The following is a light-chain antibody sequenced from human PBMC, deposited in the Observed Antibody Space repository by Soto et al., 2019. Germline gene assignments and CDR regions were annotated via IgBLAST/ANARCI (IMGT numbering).Light chain of an antibody. Sequence: ELVLTQSPATLSFFPGERATLSCRASQYINTYLAWYQQKPGQAPRLLMSAASNRATGIPARFSGSGSGTDFTLTISSLGPEDFAVYYCQHRSKFGGGTKVEIK. CDR2: AAS. V-gene: IGKV3-11*01. J-gene: IGKJ4*02. CDR3: QHRSK. CDR1: QYINTY.